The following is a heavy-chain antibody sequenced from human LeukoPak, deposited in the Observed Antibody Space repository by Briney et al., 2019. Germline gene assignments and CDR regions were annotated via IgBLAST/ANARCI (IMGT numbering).Heavy chain of an antibody. CDR1: GSTISSYD. D-gene: IGHD1-26*01. Sequence: SETLTFNCAVYGSTISSYDWSWIRQPPGKGLEWIWDIYYSGSTNYNPSLKSRVTISVDTSKNQFSLKLSSVTAADTAVYYCARHKTHIVGTILWFDYWGQGTLVTVSS. J-gene: IGHJ4*02. CDR3: ARHKTHIVGTILWFDY. V-gene: IGHV4-59*08. CDR2: IYYSGST.